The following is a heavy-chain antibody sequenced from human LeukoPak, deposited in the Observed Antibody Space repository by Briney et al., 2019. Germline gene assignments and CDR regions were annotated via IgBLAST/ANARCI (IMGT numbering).Heavy chain of an antibody. J-gene: IGHJ4*02. CDR1: GYTFTSYD. CDR3: ARGEAPLGSSSWGA. D-gene: IGHD6-13*01. CDR2: MNPNSGNT. V-gene: IGHV1-8*01. Sequence: ASVKVSRKASGYTFTSYDINWVRQATGQGLEWMGWMNPNSGNTGYAQKFQGRVTMTRNTSISTAYMELSSLRSEDTAVYYCARGEAPLGSSSWGAWGQGTLATVSS.